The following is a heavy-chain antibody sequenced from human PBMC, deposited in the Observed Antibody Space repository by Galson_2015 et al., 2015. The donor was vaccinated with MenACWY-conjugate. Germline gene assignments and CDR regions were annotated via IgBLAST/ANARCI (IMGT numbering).Heavy chain of an antibody. CDR1: GFTFSRYW. Sequence: SLRLSCAASGFTFSRYWMHWVRQSPGKGLVWVSRINSDGSAADYADSVKGRFTISRDTAKNTLYLQMNSLRAEDTAVYYCATYCSSPSCYANGAHWGQGTLVTVSS. CDR2: INSDGSAA. CDR3: ATYCSSPSCYANGAH. V-gene: IGHV3-74*01. J-gene: IGHJ4*02. D-gene: IGHD2-2*01.